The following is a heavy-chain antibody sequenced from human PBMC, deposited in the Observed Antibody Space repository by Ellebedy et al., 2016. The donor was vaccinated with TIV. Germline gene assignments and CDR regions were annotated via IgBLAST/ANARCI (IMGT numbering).Heavy chain of an antibody. V-gene: IGHV1-46*01. CDR3: AVRAYSYGGFDY. Sequence: ASVKVSXXAPGDTFRNYAISWVRQASGHGLEWMGVINPRGGTTAYAQKFQGRVTMTRDTSSSTVYMELSSLRSDDTAVFYCAVRAYSYGGFDYWGQGTLVTVSS. CDR1: GDTFRNYA. J-gene: IGHJ4*02. D-gene: IGHD5-18*01. CDR2: INPRGGTT.